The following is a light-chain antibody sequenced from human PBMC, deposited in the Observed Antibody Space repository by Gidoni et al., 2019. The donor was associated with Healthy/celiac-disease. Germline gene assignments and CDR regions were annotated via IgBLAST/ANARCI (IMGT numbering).Light chain of an antibody. Sequence: DIQMTQSPSTLSASVGDRVTLTCRASQSISSWLAWYQQKPGKAPKLLIYDASSLESGVPSRFSGSGSGTEFTLTISSLQPDDFATYYCQQYNSYSQYTFGQXTKLEIK. J-gene: IGKJ2*01. CDR3: QQYNSYSQYT. V-gene: IGKV1-5*01. CDR2: DAS. CDR1: QSISSW.